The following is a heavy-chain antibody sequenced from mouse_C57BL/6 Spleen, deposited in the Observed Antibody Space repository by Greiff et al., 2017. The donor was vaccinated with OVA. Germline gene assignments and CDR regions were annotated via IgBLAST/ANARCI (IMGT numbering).Heavy chain of an antibody. CDR1: GFSFNPYA. D-gene: IGHD2-1*01. CDR3: FYGNYEIAY. CDR2: IRSKSNNYAT. Sequence: EVKLVESGGGLVQPKGSLKLSCAASGFSFNPYAMNWVRQAPGKGLEWVARIRSKSNNYATYYADSVKDRFTISRDDSESMLYLQMNNLKTEDTARYYCFYGNYEIAYWGQGTLVTVSA. V-gene: IGHV10-1*01. J-gene: IGHJ3*01.